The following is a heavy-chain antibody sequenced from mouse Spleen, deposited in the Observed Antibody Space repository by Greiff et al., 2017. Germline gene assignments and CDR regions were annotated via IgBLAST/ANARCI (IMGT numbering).Heavy chain of an antibody. CDR2: IHPNSGST. CDR1: GYTFTSYW. V-gene: IGHV1-64*01. CDR3: ASPQLGKYYFDY. Sequence: VQLQQPGAELVKPGASVKLSCKASGYTFTSYWMHWVKQRPGQGLEWIGMIHPNSGSTNYNEKFKSKATLTVDKSSSTAYMQLSSLTSEDSAVYYCASPQLGKYYFDYWGQGTTLTVSS. J-gene: IGHJ2*01. D-gene: IGHD3-1*01.